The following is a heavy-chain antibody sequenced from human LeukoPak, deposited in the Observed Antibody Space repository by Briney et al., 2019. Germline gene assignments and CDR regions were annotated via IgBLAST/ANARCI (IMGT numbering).Heavy chain of an antibody. CDR1: GFTFSSYG. CDR3: AKAGSSSWYDY. Sequence: GGSLRLSCAASGFTFSSYGMHWVRQAPGKGLEWVAVISYGGSNKYYADSVKGRFTISRDNSKNTLYLQMNSLRAEDTAVYYCAKAGSSSWYDYWGQGTLVTVSS. J-gene: IGHJ4*02. CDR2: ISYGGSNK. D-gene: IGHD6-13*01. V-gene: IGHV3-30*18.